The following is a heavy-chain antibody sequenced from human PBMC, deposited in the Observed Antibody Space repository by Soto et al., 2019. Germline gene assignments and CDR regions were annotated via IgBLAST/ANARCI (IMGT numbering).Heavy chain of an antibody. CDR3: ARGPDSGSGSRLFDY. D-gene: IGHD3-10*01. CDR1: GGSLSGDY. J-gene: IGHJ4*02. V-gene: IGHV4-34*01. Sequence: PSETLSLTCAVYGGSLSGDYWSWIRQSPGKGLEWIGEINHSGSTNYNPSLKSRVTISGDTSKNQFSLKLSSVTAADTAVYYCARGPDSGSGSRLFDYWGRGTLVTVSS. CDR2: INHSGST.